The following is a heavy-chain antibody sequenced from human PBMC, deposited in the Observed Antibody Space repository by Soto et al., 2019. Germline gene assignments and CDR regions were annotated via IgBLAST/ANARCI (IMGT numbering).Heavy chain of an antibody. Sequence: SETLSLTCTVSGGSISSYYWSWIRQPPGKGLEWIGYIYYSGSTNYNPSLKSRVTISVDTSKNQFSLRAEDTAVYYCARDCSSGDCPPHTSDYWGPGTLVTVSS. CDR2: IYYSGST. D-gene: IGHD2-21*02. CDR1: GGSISSYY. V-gene: IGHV4-59*12. CDR3: ARDCSSGDCPPHTSDY. J-gene: IGHJ4*02.